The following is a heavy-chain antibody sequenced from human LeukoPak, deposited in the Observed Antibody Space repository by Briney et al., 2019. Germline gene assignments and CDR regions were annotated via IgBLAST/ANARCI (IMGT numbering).Heavy chain of an antibody. Sequence: ETGGSLRLSCAASGFTFSSYAMSWVRQAPGKGLEWVSVISGSGGSTYYADSVKGRFTISRDNSKNTLYLQMNSLRAEDTAVYYCARRTGVTEAHFDYWGQGTLVTVSS. CDR1: GFTFSSYA. V-gene: IGHV3-23*01. D-gene: IGHD1-1*01. J-gene: IGHJ4*02. CDR2: ISGSGGST. CDR3: ARRTGVTEAHFDY.